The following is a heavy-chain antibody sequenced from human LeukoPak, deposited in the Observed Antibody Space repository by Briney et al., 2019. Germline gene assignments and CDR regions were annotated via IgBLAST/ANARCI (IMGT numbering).Heavy chain of an antibody. V-gene: IGHV4-38-2*01. CDR1: GYSISSGYY. J-gene: IGHJ5*02. CDR3: ARGRGNWFDP. CDR2: IYHSGSI. Sequence: SETLSLTCAVSGYSISSGYYWGWIQQPPGKGLEWIGSIYHSGSIYYNPSLKSRLTVSVDTSKNQFSLKLSSVTAADTAVYYCARGRGNWFDPWGQGTLVTVSS.